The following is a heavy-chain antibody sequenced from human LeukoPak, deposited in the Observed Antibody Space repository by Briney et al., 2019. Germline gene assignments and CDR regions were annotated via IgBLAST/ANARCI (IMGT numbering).Heavy chain of an antibody. CDR1: GYSFTSYW. CDR3: ARRSPYSYGRESGAFDI. V-gene: IGHV5-51*01. Sequence: GESLKISCKGSGYSFTSYWIGWVRQMPGKGLEWMGIIYPGDSDTRYSPSFQGQVTISADKSISTAYLQWSSLKASDTAMYYCARRSPYSYGRESGAFDIWGQGTMVTVSS. J-gene: IGHJ3*02. CDR2: IYPGDSDT. D-gene: IGHD5-18*01.